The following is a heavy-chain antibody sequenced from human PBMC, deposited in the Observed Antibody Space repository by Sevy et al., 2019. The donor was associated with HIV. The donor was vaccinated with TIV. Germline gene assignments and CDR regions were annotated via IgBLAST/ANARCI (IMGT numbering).Heavy chain of an antibody. J-gene: IGHJ4*02. Sequence: ASVKVSCKVSGYTLTELSMHWVRQAPGKGLEWMGGFDPEDGETISAQKFQGRVTMTEDISTDTAYMELSSLRSEDTAVYYSARPTGAAGTGFDYWGQGTLVTVSS. V-gene: IGHV1-24*01. CDR2: FDPEDGET. D-gene: IGHD6-13*01. CDR3: ARPTGAAGTGFDY. CDR1: GYTLTELS.